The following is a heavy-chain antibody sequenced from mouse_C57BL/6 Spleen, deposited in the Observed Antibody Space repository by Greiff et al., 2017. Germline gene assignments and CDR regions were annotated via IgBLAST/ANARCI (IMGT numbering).Heavy chain of an antibody. CDR2: IDSSDSYT. D-gene: IGHD1-3*01. CDR1: GYTFTSSW. V-gene: IGHV1-69*01. J-gene: IGHJ4*01. CDR3: ARREGRYKNLYYYAMDD. Sequence: QVQLLQPGAELVMPGASVKLSCKASGYTFTSSWLHWVMQRPGQGLEWIGEIDSSDSYTNYKQNVNGKSTLTLDKSSSTAYMQLSILTSEDSAVYYCARREGRYKNLYYYAMDDGGQGTSVTGSS.